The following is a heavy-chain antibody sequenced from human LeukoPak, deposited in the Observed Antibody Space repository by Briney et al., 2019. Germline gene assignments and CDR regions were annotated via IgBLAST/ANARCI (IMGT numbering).Heavy chain of an antibody. CDR3: ARVISDCADVNCFKGYFDY. J-gene: IGHJ4*01. CDR2: ISADNGYT. Sequence: GASVKVSCKASGYTFTNFAIHWGRLAPGQSLEWMGWISADNGYTKYFQKFQGRVTFTRDTSANIAYMELSSLGSEDTAVYYCARVISDCADVNCFKGYFDYWGQGTPVTVSS. D-gene: IGHD5/OR15-5a*01. CDR1: GYTFTNFA. V-gene: IGHV1-3*01.